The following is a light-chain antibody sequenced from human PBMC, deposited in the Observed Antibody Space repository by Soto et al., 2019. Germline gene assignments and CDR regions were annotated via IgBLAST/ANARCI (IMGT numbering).Light chain of an antibody. V-gene: IGKV3-20*01. Sequence: EIVLTQSPGTLSLSPGERATLSCRASQTVSSNYLAWYQQKPGQAPRLLIYGASNRATGIPDRFSGSGYGTDFTVTISRLEPEDFAVYYFQQYGSSPFTFGQGTKVEIK. CDR2: GAS. CDR1: QTVSSNY. CDR3: QQYGSSPFT. J-gene: IGKJ2*01.